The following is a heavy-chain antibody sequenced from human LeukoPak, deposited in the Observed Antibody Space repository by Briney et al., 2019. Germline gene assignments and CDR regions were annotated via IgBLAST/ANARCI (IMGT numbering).Heavy chain of an antibody. J-gene: IGHJ4*02. CDR2: ISGSGGST. V-gene: IGHV3-23*01. CDR1: GFTFSSYA. D-gene: IGHD2-2*02. Sequence: GGCLRLSCAASGFTFSSYAMSWVRQAPGKGLEWVSAISGSGGSTYYADSVKGRFTISRDNSKNTLYLQMNSLRAEDTAVYYCAKEYCSSTSCYTHYWGQGTLVTVSS. CDR3: AKEYCSSTSCYTHY.